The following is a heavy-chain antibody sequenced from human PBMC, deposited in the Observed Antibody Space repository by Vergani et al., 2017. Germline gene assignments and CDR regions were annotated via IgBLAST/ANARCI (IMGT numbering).Heavy chain of an antibody. D-gene: IGHD4-17*01. CDR3: AGGASGDYVSSFDC. Sequence: VQLVESGGGLVQPGGSLRLSCAASGFTFSSYAMHWVRQAPGKGLEWVAVISYDGSNKYYAGSVKGRFTISRDNSKNTLYLQMNSLRAEDTAVYYCAGGASGDYVSSFDCWGQGTLVTVSS. J-gene: IGHJ4*02. CDR1: GFTFSSYA. V-gene: IGHV3-30-3*01. CDR2: ISYDGSNK.